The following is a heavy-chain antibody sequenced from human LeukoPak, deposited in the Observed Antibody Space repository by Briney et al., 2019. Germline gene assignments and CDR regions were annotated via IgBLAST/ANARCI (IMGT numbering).Heavy chain of an antibody. CDR2: IFHRGGT. CDR3: ARQMVRDPVFDY. D-gene: IGHD3-10*01. V-gene: IGHV4-30-4*01. J-gene: IGHJ4*02. CDR1: NDSISSGDYY. Sequence: SETLSLTCTVSNDSISSGDYYWNWIRQPPGKGLEWIGYIFHRGGTSYNPSLKSRILFSVDTSQNQFSLKLSSVTAADTAVYYCARQMVRDPVFDYWGQGTLVTVSS.